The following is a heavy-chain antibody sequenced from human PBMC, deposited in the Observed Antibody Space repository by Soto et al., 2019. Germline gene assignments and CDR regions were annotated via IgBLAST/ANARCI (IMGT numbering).Heavy chain of an antibody. CDR2: IYYSGST. D-gene: IGHD4-17*01. CDR1: GGSISSYY. V-gene: IGHV4-59*12. CDR3: AILTTQTLYYYMDV. J-gene: IGHJ6*03. Sequence: SETLSLTCTVSGGSISSYYWSWIRQPPGKGLEWIGYIYYSGSTNYNPSLKSRVTISVDTSKNQFSLKLSSVTAADTAVYYCAILTTQTLYYYMDVWGKATTVTVSS.